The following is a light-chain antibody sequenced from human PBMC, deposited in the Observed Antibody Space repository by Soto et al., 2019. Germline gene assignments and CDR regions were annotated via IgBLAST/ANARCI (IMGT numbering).Light chain of an antibody. V-gene: IGLV2-23*02. J-gene: IGLJ1*01. CDR2: EVS. CDR3: CSYAGSNWGYV. CDR1: SSDVGSYNL. Sequence: QSVLTQPASVSGSPGQSITISCTGTSSDVGSYNLVSWYQQHPGEAPKLIIYEVSKRPSGVSDRFSASKSGNTASLTISGLQAEDEADYYCCSYAGSNWGYVFGTGTKVTVL.